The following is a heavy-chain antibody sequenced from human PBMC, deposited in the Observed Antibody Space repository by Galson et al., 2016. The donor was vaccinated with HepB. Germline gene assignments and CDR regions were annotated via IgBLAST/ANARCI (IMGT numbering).Heavy chain of an antibody. CDR2: TYYRSKGYN. J-gene: IGHJ6*02. Sequence: CAISGDSVSSKNAAWNWIRQSPSRGLEWLGRTYYRSKGYNDYAPSVQSRISINRDTSKNQFSLHLKSVTPEDTAVYYCARVHGSGTFNYYYYGMDVWGQGTTVTV. CDR3: ARVHGSGTFNYYYYGMDV. D-gene: IGHD3-10*01. CDR1: GDSVSSKNAA. V-gene: IGHV6-1*01.